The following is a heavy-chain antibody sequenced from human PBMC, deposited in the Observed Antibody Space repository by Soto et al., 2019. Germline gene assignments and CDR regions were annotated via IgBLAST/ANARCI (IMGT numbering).Heavy chain of an antibody. V-gene: IGHV3-74*01. Sequence: GGSLRLSCAASGFVFKMYWMHWCRQSPGKGLVWISRIYNDGTYSDYADSVRGRFTISRDNVNDTLYLQMNNLRAEDSGLYYCTRGPRPISTGTGAYWGQGTQVTVS. CDR3: TRGPRPISTGTGAY. J-gene: IGHJ4*02. D-gene: IGHD3-10*01. CDR2: IYNDGTYS. CDR1: GFVFKMYW.